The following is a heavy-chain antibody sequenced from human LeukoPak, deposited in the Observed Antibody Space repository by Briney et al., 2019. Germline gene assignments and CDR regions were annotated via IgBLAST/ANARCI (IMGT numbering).Heavy chain of an antibody. D-gene: IGHD5-24*01. CDR2: IYYSGST. V-gene: IGHV4-39*07. Sequence: GSLRLSCVASGFIVSTSYMSWVRQAPGKGLEWVGSIYYSGSTYYNPSLKSRVSISVDTSKNQCSLKLSAVTAADTAVYYCARGMALLRYMHVWGKGTTVTVSS. CDR1: GFIVSTSY. J-gene: IGHJ6*03. CDR3: ARGMALLRYMHV.